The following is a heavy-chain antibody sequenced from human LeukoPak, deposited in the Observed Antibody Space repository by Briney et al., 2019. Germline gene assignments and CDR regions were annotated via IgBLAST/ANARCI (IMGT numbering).Heavy chain of an antibody. J-gene: IGHJ5*02. CDR3: ARAGSSSWYWFDP. V-gene: IGHV1-46*01. CDR2: INPSGGST. D-gene: IGHD6-13*01. CDR1: GYTFTSYG. Sequence: GASVKVSCKASGYTFTSYGISWVRQAPGQGLEWMGIINPSGGSTSYAQKFQGRVTMTRDTSTSTVYMELSSLRSEDTAVYYCARAGSSSWYWFDPWGQGTLVTVSS.